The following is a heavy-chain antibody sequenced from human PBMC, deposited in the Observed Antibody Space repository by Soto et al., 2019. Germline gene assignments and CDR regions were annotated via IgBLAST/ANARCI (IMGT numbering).Heavy chain of an antibody. D-gene: IGHD6-6*01. CDR2: INPSGGSA. Sequence: ASVKVSCKASGYTFTSYYMHWVRQAPGQGLEWMGIINPSGGSASYAQKFQGRVTMTRDTSTSTVYMELSSLRSEDTAVYYCARGPIAARGYYYYGMDVWGQGTTVTVSS. V-gene: IGHV1-46*01. CDR1: GYTFTSYY. CDR3: ARGPIAARGYYYYGMDV. J-gene: IGHJ6*02.